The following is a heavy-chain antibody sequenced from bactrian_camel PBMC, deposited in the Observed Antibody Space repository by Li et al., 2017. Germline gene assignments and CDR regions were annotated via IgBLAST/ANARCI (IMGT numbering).Heavy chain of an antibody. CDR2: IYSRTGTT. V-gene: IGHV3S42*01. D-gene: IGHD2*01. Sequence: DVQLVESGGGLVQPGGSLRLSCQASGYHPSTKCMAWFRQAPGKEREGVARIYSRTGTTTYADSVKGRFTISQDIAKNTLDPQMDNLQPEDTAMYYCAAGELIMCSAFAMPSFANRGQGTQVTVS. CDR1: GYHPSTKC. J-gene: IGHJ4*01. CDR3: AAGELIMCSAFAMPSFAN.